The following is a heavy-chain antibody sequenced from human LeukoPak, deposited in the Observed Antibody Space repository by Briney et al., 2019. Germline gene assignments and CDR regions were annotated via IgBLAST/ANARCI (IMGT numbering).Heavy chain of an antibody. V-gene: IGHV4-59*08. CDR3: QRRAYDILTGYDYGMDV. D-gene: IGHD3-9*01. J-gene: IGHJ6*02. Sequence: SSETLSLTCTVSGGSISSYYWSWIRQPPGKRLNWIGYIYYSGSTNYNPSLKSRVTISVDTSKNQFSLKLSSVTAADTAFFFWQRRAYDILTGYDYGMDVWGQGTTVTVSS. CDR2: IYYSGST. CDR1: GGSISSYY.